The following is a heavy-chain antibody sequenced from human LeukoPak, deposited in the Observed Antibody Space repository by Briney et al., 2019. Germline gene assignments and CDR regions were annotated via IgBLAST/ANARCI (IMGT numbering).Heavy chain of an antibody. D-gene: IGHD6-13*01. CDR3: AKDRQLVY. CDR1: GFTFSSYG. J-gene: IGHJ4*02. Sequence: GGSLRLSCAASGFTFSSYGMHWVRQAPGKGLEWVAVISYDGSNKYYADSVKGRFTISRDNSKNTLYLQMNSLRTEDTAVYYCAKDRQLVYWGQGTLVTVSS. CDR2: ISYDGSNK. V-gene: IGHV3-30*18.